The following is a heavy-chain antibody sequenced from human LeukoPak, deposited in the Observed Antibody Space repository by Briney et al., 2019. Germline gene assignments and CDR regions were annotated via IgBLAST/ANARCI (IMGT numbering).Heavy chain of an antibody. D-gene: IGHD6-13*01. Sequence: GGSLRLSCAASGFTFSSYAMSWVRQAPGKGLEWVSAISGSGGSTYYADSVKGRFTISRDNSKNTLYLQMNSLRAEDTAVYHCAKGSGYSSSWSPGYFDYWGQGTLVTVSS. J-gene: IGHJ4*02. CDR1: GFTFSSYA. CDR3: AKGSGYSSSWSPGYFDY. V-gene: IGHV3-23*01. CDR2: ISGSGGST.